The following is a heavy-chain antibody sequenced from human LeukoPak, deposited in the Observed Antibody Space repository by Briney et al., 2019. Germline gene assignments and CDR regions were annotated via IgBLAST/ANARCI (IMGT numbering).Heavy chain of an antibody. CDR2: MNIDGSEK. V-gene: IGHV3-7*01. CDR1: GFTFSSYW. Sequence: GGSLGLSCAASGFTFSSYWMGWVRQAPGKRLEWVANMNIDGSEKYYADSVKGRFTISRDNARNSEYLQMNSLRVEDTAVYYCARDPVEWELLLDYWGQGTLVTVSS. CDR3: ARDPVEWELLLDY. D-gene: IGHD1-26*01. J-gene: IGHJ4*02.